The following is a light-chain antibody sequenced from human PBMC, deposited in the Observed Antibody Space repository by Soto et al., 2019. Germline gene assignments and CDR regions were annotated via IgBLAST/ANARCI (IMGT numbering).Light chain of an antibody. CDR3: QSYDSSLTGSGV. J-gene: IGLJ3*02. CDR2: GDN. V-gene: IGLV1-40*01. Sequence: QSVLTHPPSVSGAPGQGVTISCTGSSSNIGAGYDVHWYQQLPGTAPKLLIYGDNNRPSGVPDRFSGSKSGTSASLAITGLQAEDEADYYCQSYDSSLTGSGVFGGGTKVTVL. CDR1: SSNIGAGYD.